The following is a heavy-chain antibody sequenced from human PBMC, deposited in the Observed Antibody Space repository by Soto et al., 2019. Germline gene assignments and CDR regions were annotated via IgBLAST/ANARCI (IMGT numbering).Heavy chain of an antibody. V-gene: IGHV4-59*01. CDR3: LSVGYCSGGSFLDY. CDR2: IYSSGPT. Sequence: QPPGKGRAWVGYIYSSGPTSYNPSLKSRVTLSLETSKNQFSLKLSSVTAADTAVYYFLSVGYCSGGSFLDYSGQGTPVT. J-gene: IGHJ4*02. D-gene: IGHD2-15*01.